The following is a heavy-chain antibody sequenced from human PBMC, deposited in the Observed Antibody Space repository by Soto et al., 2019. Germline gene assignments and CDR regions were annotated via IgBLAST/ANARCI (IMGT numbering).Heavy chain of an antibody. Sequence: PSQTLSLTCAISGDSVSSNSAAWNWIRQSPSRGLEWLGRTYYRSKWYNDYAVSVKSRITINPDTSKNQFSLQLNSVTPEDTAVYYCARAKTGTTAYYYYGMDVWGQGTTVTVSS. D-gene: IGHD1-7*01. CDR1: GDSVSSNSAA. CDR3: ARAKTGTTAYYYYGMDV. J-gene: IGHJ6*02. CDR2: TYYRSKWYN. V-gene: IGHV6-1*01.